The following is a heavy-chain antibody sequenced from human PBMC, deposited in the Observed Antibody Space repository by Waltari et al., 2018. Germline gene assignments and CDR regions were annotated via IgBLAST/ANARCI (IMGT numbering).Heavy chain of an antibody. D-gene: IGHD2-21*02. Sequence: QLQLQESGPRLVRPSETLSLTCTVSGGSISSTTYYWAWIRQTPGKGLEWIGYIHYSGNTYYNPSLRSRVTILVDTSKNQFSLNLRSVTAADTAVYYCARRVVTTGGVDYWGQGTLVTVSS. CDR3: ARRVVTTGGVDY. J-gene: IGHJ4*02. CDR1: GGSISSTTYY. CDR2: IHYSGNT. V-gene: IGHV4-39*07.